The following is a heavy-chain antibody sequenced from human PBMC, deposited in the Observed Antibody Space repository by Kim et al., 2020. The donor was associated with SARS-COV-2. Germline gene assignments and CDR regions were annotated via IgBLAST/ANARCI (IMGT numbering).Heavy chain of an antibody. CDR1: GYTFTGYY. J-gene: IGHJ4*02. CDR3: ARTVGSSSWYASAVFDY. Sequence: ASVKVSCKASGYTFTGYYMHWVRQAPGQGLEWMGWINPNSGGTNYAQKFQGRVTMTRDTSISTAYMELGRLRSDDTAVYYCARTVGSSSWYASAVFDYWGQGTLVTVSS. CDR2: INPNSGGT. V-gene: IGHV1-2*02. D-gene: IGHD6-13*01.